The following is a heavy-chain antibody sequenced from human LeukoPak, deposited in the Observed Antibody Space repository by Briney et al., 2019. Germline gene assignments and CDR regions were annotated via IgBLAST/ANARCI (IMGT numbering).Heavy chain of an antibody. CDR2: ISGSGGST. J-gene: IGHJ4*02. CDR1: GFTFSTYA. Sequence: PGGSLRLSCAASGFTFSTYAMNWVRQAPGKGLEWVSGISGSGGSTSYADSVKGRFTISRDNSKNTLYPQMNSLRAEDTAVYYCAKAQGSSRWYYFDYWGQGTLVTVSS. V-gene: IGHV3-23*01. CDR3: AKAQGSSRWYYFDY. D-gene: IGHD6-13*01.